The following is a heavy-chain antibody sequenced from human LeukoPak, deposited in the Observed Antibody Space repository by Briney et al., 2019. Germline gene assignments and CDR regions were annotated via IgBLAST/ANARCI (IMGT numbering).Heavy chain of an antibody. J-gene: IGHJ4*02. V-gene: IGHV3-11*01. CDR2: ISSSGSTI. CDR1: GFTFSDYY. Sequence: PGGSLRLSCAASGFTFSDYYMSWIRQAPGKGLEWVSYISSSGSTIYYADSVKGRFTISRDNAKNSLYLQMNSLRAEDTAVYYCAREFSSSWYEYYFDYWGQGTLVTVSS. D-gene: IGHD6-13*01. CDR3: AREFSSSWYEYYFDY.